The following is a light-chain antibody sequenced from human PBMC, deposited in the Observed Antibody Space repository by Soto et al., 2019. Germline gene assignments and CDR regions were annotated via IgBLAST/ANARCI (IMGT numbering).Light chain of an antibody. CDR1: SSNIGNNY. CDR3: GTWDSSLSAYV. J-gene: IGLJ1*01. V-gene: IGLV1-51*01. Sequence: QSVLTQPPSVSAAPGQKVTISCSGSSSNIGNNYVSWYQQLPGTAPKLLIYDNNKRPSGIPDRFSDSKSGTSANLAITGLQTGDEADYYCGTWDSSLSAYVFGTGTKVTVL. CDR2: DNN.